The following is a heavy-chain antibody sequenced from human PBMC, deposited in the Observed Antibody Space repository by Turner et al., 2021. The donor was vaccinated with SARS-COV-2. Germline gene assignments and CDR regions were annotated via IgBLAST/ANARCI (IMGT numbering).Heavy chain of an antibody. V-gene: IGHV1-8*03. CDR1: GYTFTSYD. CDR2: MNPDSGNT. J-gene: IGHJ2*01. Sequence: QVQLVQFGAEVMKPGASVKVSCKASGYTFTSYDINWVRQATGQGLEWMGWMNPDSGNTAYAQKFQGRVTITRNTSISTAYMELSSLRSEDTAVYYCARGGYCSSTSCSPYWYFDLWGRGTLVTVSS. CDR3: ARGGYCSSTSCSPYWYFDL. D-gene: IGHD2-2*01.